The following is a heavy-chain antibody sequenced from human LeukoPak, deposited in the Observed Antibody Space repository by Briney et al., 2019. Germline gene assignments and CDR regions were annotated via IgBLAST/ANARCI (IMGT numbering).Heavy chain of an antibody. D-gene: IGHD1-20*01. V-gene: IGHV3-21*01. CDR2: IGSSTTYI. CDR1: GFTFSGYN. CDR3: ARSVTGDY. J-gene: IGHJ4*02. Sequence: GSLRLSCAASGFTFSGYNMNWVRQAPGKGLEWVSSIGSSTTYIYYADSVKGRFTISRDNAKNSLYLRMNSLRAEDTAVYYCARSVTGDYWGQGTLVTVSS.